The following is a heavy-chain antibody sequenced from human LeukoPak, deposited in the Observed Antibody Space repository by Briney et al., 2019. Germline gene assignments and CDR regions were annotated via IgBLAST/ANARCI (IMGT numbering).Heavy chain of an antibody. Sequence: PGGSLRLSCAASGFIFSSYAMSWVRQAPGKGLEWVSAISGSGGSTYYADSVKGRFTISRDNSKNTLYLQMNSLRAEDTAVYYCAKGSSGWYQSQIDYWGQGTLVTVSS. CDR1: GFIFSSYA. J-gene: IGHJ4*02. D-gene: IGHD6-19*01. CDR2: ISGSGGST. V-gene: IGHV3-23*01. CDR3: AKGSSGWYQSQIDY.